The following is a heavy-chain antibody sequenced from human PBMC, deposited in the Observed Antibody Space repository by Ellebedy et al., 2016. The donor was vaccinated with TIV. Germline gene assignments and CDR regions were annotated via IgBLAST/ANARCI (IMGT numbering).Heavy chain of an antibody. CDR1: GGSFSGYY. CDR3: ARVPIITATFDS. D-gene: IGHD1-20*01. J-gene: IGHJ4*02. Sequence: MPSETLSLTCAVYGGSFSGYYWSWLRQPPGTGLEWIGEISHSGSTNYNPSLKSRVTVSVDTSKNHFSLKLISVTAADTAVYYCARVPIITATFDSWGQGTLVTVSS. V-gene: IGHV4-34*01. CDR2: ISHSGST.